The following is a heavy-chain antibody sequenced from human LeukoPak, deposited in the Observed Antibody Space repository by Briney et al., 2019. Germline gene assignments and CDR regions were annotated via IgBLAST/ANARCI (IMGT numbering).Heavy chain of an antibody. Sequence: SVKVSCKASGFTFTSSAVQWVRQARGQRLEWIGWIVVGSGNTNYAQKFQERVTITRDMSTSTAYMELSSLRSDDTAVYYCARGEQLADPELDYWGQGTLVTVSS. CDR1: GFTFTSSA. D-gene: IGHD6-13*01. J-gene: IGHJ4*02. V-gene: IGHV1-58*01. CDR2: IVVGSGNT. CDR3: ARGEQLADPELDY.